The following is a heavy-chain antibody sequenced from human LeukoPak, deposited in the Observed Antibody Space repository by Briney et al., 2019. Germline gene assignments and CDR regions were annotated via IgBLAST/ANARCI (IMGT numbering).Heavy chain of an antibody. CDR1: GFTFSSYS. CDR3: ARMSYGYNYEPVDNDY. D-gene: IGHD5-24*01. J-gene: IGHJ4*02. CDR2: ISSSSSYI. V-gene: IGHV3-21*01. Sequence: GGSLRLSCAASGFTFSSYSMNWVRQAPGKGLEWVSSISSSSSYIYYADSVKGRFTISRDNAKNSLCLQMNSLRAEDTAVYYCARMSYGYNYEPVDNDYWGQGTLVTVSS.